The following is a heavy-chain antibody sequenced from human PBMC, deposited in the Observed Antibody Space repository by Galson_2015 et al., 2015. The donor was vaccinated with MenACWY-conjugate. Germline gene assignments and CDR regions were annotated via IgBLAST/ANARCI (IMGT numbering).Heavy chain of an antibody. J-gene: IGHJ3*02. CDR3: ARDIPYGDYKPTEDAFDI. V-gene: IGHV3-30-3*01. CDR2: ISYDGSNK. Sequence: SLRLSCAASGFTFSSYDMNWVRQAPGKGLEWVAVISYDGSNKYYADSVKGRFTISRDNSKNTLYLQMNSLRAEETAVYYCARDIPYGDYKPTEDAFDIWAKGQWSPSLQ. CDR1: GFTFSSYD. D-gene: IGHD4-17*01.